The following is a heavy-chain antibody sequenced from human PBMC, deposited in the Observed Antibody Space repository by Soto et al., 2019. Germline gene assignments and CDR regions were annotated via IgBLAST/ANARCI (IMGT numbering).Heavy chain of an antibody. J-gene: IGHJ5*02. D-gene: IGHD2-2*01. CDR1: GGSISSYY. CDR2: IYYSGST. Sequence: SETLSLTCTVSGGSISSYYWSWIRQPPGKGLEWIGYIYYSGSTNYNPSLKSRVTISVDTSKNQFSLKLSSVTAADTAVYYCARLNSHQLPNYNWFDPWGQGTLVTVSS. V-gene: IGHV4-59*08. CDR3: ARLNSHQLPNYNWFDP.